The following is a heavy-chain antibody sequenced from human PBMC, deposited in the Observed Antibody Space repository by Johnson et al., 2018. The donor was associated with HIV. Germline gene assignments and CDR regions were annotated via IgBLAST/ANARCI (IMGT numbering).Heavy chain of an antibody. CDR1: GFTLSSYG. CDR2: ISYDGSNK. CDR3: ARDWVGANAFDI. D-gene: IGHD1-26*01. Sequence: VQVVESGGGVVQPGRSLRLSCAASGFTLSSYGMHWVRQAPGKGLEWVAVISYDGSNKYYADSVKGRFTISRDNAKNSLYLHMNSLRAEETAVYYCARDWVGANAFDIWGQGTMVTVSS. J-gene: IGHJ3*02. V-gene: IGHV3-30*03.